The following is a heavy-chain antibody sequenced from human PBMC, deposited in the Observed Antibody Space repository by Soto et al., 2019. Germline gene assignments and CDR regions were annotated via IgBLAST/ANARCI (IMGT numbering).Heavy chain of an antibody. J-gene: IGHJ6*04. CDR1: GGSFSGYY. CDR3: ARRRYCSSTSCYGMDV. CDR2: INHSGST. Sequence: SETLSLTCAVYGGSFSGYYWSWIRQPPGKGLEWIGEINHSGSTNYNPSLKSRVTISVDTSKNQFSLKLSSVTAADTAVYYCARRRYCSSTSCYGMDVWGKGTTVTVSS. V-gene: IGHV4-34*01. D-gene: IGHD2-2*01.